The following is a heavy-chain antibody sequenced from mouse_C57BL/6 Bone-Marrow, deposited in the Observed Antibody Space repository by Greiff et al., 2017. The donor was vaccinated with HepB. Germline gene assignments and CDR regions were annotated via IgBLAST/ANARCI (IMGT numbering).Heavy chain of an antibody. J-gene: IGHJ3*01. CDR2: IYPRSGNT. D-gene: IGHD2-4*01. Sequence: VQRVESGAELARPGASVKLSCKASGYTFTSYGISWVKQRTGQGLEWIGEIYPRSGNTYYNEKFKGKATLTADKSSSTAYMELRSLTSEDSAVYFCASYYDYGAWFAYWGQGTLVTVSA. V-gene: IGHV1-81*01. CDR1: GYTFTSYG. CDR3: ASYYDYGAWFAY.